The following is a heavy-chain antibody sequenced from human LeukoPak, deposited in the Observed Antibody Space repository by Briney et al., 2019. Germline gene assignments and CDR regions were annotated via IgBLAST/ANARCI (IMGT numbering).Heavy chain of an antibody. CDR1: GFTFSSYS. V-gene: IGHV3-21*01. CDR2: ISDSSSYI. J-gene: IGHJ1*01. CDR3: ARDLKFEA. D-gene: IGHD3-16*01. Sequence: GGSLRLSCAASGFTFSSYSMSWVRQAPGKGLGWVSSISDSSSYIYYADSVKGRFTISRDNAKNSLYLQLNGLRAEDTAVYYCARDLKFEAWGQGTLVTVSS.